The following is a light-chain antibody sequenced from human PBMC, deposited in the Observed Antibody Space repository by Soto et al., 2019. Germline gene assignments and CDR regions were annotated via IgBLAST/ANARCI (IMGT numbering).Light chain of an antibody. CDR1: QTVSRS. CDR2: AAS. CDR3: QQYSDWPPYT. Sequence: EIVMTQSPAALSLSPGERATLSCRASQTVSRSLAWYQQKPGQAPRLLIYAASTRATGVPDRFSGSGFGTDFTLTISGLQSEDFAVYYCQQYSDWPPYTFGQGTKLEIK. V-gene: IGKV3D-15*01. J-gene: IGKJ2*01.